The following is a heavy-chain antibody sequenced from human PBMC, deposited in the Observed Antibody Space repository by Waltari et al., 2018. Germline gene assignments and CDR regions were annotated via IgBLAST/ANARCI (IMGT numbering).Heavy chain of an antibody. CDR3: AREAGSGSYKYYYGMDV. V-gene: IGHV1-8*01. CDR1: GYTFTSYD. J-gene: IGHJ6*02. Sequence: QVQLVQSGAEVKKPGASVKVSCKASGYTFTSYDINWVRQATGQGLEWMGWMKPNSGNTGYAQKFQGRVTMTRNTSISTAYMELSSLRSEDTAVYYCAREAGSGSYKYYYGMDVWGQGTTVTVSS. D-gene: IGHD3-10*01. CDR2: MKPNSGNT.